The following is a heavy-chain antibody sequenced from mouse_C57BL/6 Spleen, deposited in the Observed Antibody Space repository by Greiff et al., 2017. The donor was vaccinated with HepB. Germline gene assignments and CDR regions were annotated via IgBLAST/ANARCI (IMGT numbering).Heavy chain of an antibody. Sequence: VQLQQPGAELVKPGASVKMSCKASGYTFTSYWITWVKQRPGLGLEWIGDIYPGSGSTNYNEKFKSKATLTVDTSSSTAYMQLSSLTSEDSAVYYCARSDTTVSYYAMDYWGQGTSVTVSS. V-gene: IGHV1-55*01. J-gene: IGHJ4*01. CDR1: GYTFTSYW. CDR3: ARSDTTVSYYAMDY. CDR2: IYPGSGST. D-gene: IGHD1-1*01.